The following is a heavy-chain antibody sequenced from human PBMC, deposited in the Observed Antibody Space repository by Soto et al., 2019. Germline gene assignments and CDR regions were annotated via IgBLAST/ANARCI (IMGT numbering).Heavy chain of an antibody. Sequence: VGSLRLSCAASGFTFSSCAMGWVRQAPGKGLEWVSDIIDSGGSTYYADSVKGRFTISRDNSKSTLYLQMNSLRAEDTALYYCAKGRIYYYYYCVDVWGQGTTVTGSS. J-gene: IGHJ6*02. CDR3: AKGRIYYYYYCVDV. V-gene: IGHV3-23*01. CDR1: GFTFSSCA. CDR2: IIDSGGST.